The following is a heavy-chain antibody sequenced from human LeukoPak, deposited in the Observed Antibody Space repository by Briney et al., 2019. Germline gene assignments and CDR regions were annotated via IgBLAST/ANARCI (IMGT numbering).Heavy chain of an antibody. D-gene: IGHD3-3*01. CDR3: AKVFFAERLTTIFDL. V-gene: IGHV3-23*01. Sequence: GGSLRLSCAASGFTFSSYAMSWVRQAPGKGLEWVSAISGSGGSTYYADSVKGRFTISRDNSKNTLYLQMNSLRAEDTAVYYCAKVFFAERLTTIFDLWGQGTLVTVSS. CDR1: GFTFSSYA. CDR2: ISGSGGST. J-gene: IGHJ4*02.